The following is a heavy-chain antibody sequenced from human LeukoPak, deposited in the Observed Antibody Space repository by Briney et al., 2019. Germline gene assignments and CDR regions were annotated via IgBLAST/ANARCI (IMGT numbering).Heavy chain of an antibody. V-gene: IGHV3-30*02. CDR3: ARGLHFRVYDSSDYYPY. J-gene: IGHJ4*02. Sequence: GGSLRLSCAASGFTFSSYGMHWVRQAPGRGLEWVAFIRYDGSNKYYADSVKGRFTISRDNAKNSLYLQMNSLRAEDTAVYYCARGLHFRVYDSSDYYPYWGQGTLVTVSS. CDR1: GFTFSSYG. CDR2: IRYDGSNK. D-gene: IGHD3-22*01.